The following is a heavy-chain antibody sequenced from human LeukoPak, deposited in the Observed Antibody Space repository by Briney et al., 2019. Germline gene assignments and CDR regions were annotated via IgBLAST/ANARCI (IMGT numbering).Heavy chain of an antibody. CDR3: ARLDCDADSCYNY. J-gene: IGHJ4*02. D-gene: IGHD2-15*01. Sequence: PSETLSLTCIVSGNSISTDYWSWVRQSPTKGLEWIAYINYRGNTEYNPSLKSRVTVTVDTSQSHVSLNMRSVTAADTAVYYCARLDCDADSCYNYWGLGTLVTVSS. CDR1: GNSISTDY. CDR2: INYRGNT. V-gene: IGHV4-59*08.